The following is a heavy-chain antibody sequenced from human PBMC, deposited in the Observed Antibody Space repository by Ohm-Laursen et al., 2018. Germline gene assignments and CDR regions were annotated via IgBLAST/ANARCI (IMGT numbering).Heavy chain of an antibody. J-gene: IGHJ4*02. D-gene: IGHD6-19*01. CDR2: IYWDDGK. CDR3: AHRHIAVGEHWAFDY. Sequence: TQTLTLTCTFSGFSLTTSGVGVGWIRQPPGKALEWLALIYWDDGKRYSPSLKSRLTITKDTSKNQVVLTMTNMDPVDTATYYCAHRHIAVGEHWAFDYWGQGTLVTVSS. CDR1: GFSLTTSGVG. V-gene: IGHV2-5*02.